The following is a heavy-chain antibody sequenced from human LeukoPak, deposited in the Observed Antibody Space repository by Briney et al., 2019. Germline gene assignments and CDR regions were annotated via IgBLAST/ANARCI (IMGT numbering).Heavy chain of an antibody. V-gene: IGHV3-30*02. CDR1: GFSFGSYG. D-gene: IGHD5-18*01. CDR2: ISYDGSNK. CDR3: AKERYRNGEIFDY. Sequence: GGSLRLSCAASGFSFGSYGINWVRQAPGKGLEWVAFISYDGSNKYYADSVKGRFAISRDNSKNTLYLQMNSLRAEDTAVYYCAKERYRNGEIFDYWGQGTLVTVSS. J-gene: IGHJ4*02.